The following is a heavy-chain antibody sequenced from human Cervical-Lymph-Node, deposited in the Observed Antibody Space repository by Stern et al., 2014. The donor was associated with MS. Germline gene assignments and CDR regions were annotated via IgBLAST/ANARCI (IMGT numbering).Heavy chain of an antibody. V-gene: IGHV3-21*01. J-gene: IGHJ4*02. Sequence: EVQLVESRGGLVKPWGSLRLSCAASGFIFSTYSMNWVRPAPGKGLEWASTIRNTSGFIYYADSVKGRFTISRDNAKNSLYLQMNSLRADDTAVYYCARDPGGWLRSQPDYWGQGTLVTVSS. D-gene: IGHD5-12*01. CDR2: IRNTSGFI. CDR1: GFIFSTYS. CDR3: ARDPGGWLRSQPDY.